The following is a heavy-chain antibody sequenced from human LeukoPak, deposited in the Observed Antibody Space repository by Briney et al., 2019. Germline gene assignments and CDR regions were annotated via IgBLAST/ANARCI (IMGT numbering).Heavy chain of an antibody. Sequence: GASVKVSCKASGYTFYTYGISWVRQAPGQGLEWMGWISAHNGNTNSAQKFQGRVTMTTDTSTATAYMELRSLTSDDTAVYYCARDRYGVRSGSCDYWGQGTLVTVSS. CDR3: ARDRYGVRSGSCDY. V-gene: IGHV1-18*01. J-gene: IGHJ4*02. CDR1: GYTFYTYG. D-gene: IGHD1-26*01. CDR2: ISAHNGNT.